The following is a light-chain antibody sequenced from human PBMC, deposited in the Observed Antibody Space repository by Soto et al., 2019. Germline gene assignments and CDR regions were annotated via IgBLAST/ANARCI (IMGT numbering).Light chain of an antibody. CDR2: DVN. CDR3: SSHSSSSTLVV. CDR1: SSDVGGYNY. J-gene: IGLJ2*01. Sequence: QSALTQPASMSGSPGQSITISCTGTSSDVGGYNYVSWYRQHPGKAPKLMIYDVNNRPSGVSNRFSGSKSGNTASLTISGLQAEDEGDYYCSSHSSSSTLVVFGGGTQLTVL. V-gene: IGLV2-14*03.